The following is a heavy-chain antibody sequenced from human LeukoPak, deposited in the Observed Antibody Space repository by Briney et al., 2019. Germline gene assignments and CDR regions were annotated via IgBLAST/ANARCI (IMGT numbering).Heavy chain of an antibody. CDR2: ISGSGRT. J-gene: IGHJ4*02. CDR3: VVSPNQDFFDY. V-gene: IGHV4-4*09. Sequence: PSETLSLTSTVSGVSINSHYLSWIRQPPGKGLEWIGHISGSGRTNYNPSLKSRVTMSVDTSKRQFSLTLKSLTAADAAVYYCVVSPNQDFFDYWGQGPLVTVS. CDR1: GVSINSHY.